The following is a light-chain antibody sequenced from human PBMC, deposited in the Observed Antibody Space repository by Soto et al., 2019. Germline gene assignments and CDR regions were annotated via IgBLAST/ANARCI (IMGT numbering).Light chain of an antibody. Sequence: QSVLTQPASVSGSPGQSITISCTGTSSDVGGYNYVSWYQQHPGKAPKLMIYDVSNRPSGVSNRFSGSKSGNTASLTISGLQAEDEADYYCCSYAGSNNLKVVGTGTKVTVL. J-gene: IGLJ1*01. CDR2: DVS. CDR1: SSDVGGYNY. V-gene: IGLV2-14*01. CDR3: CSYAGSNNLKV.